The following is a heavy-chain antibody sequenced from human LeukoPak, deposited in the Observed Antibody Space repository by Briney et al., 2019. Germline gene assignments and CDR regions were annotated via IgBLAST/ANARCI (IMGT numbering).Heavy chain of an antibody. D-gene: IGHD6-13*01. V-gene: IGHV3-53*01. CDR2: IYTGGST. J-gene: IGHJ4*02. CDR3: ARVGKQLVREGSYDY. CDR1: GFTVGINY. Sequence: GGSLRLSCAASGFTVGINYMSWVRQAPGKGLEWVSIIYTGGSTYYADSVKGRFTVSRDNAKNSMYLHMHSLTTEDTAVYYCARVGKQLVREGSYDYWGQGTLVTVSS.